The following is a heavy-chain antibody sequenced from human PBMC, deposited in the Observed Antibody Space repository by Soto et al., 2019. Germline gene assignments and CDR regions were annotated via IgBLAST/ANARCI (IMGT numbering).Heavy chain of an antibody. CDR1: GGSISSGGYY. Sequence: QVQLQESGPGLVKPSQTLSLTCTVSGGSISSGGYYWSWIRQHPGKGLEWIGYIYYSGSTYYNPSLKSRVTISVDTSKNQFSLKLSSVTVADTAVYYCARDKGATSYYYYGMDVWGQGTTVTVSS. CDR3: ARDKGATSYYYYGMDV. J-gene: IGHJ6*02. CDR2: IYYSGST. D-gene: IGHD5-12*01. V-gene: IGHV4-31*03.